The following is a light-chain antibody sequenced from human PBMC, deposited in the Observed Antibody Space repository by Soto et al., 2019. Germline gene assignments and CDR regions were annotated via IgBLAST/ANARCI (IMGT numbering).Light chain of an antibody. CDR3: QQYNNWPPAWT. J-gene: IGKJ1*01. Sequence: EIVMTQSPATLSLSPGERATLYCRASQSVSINLAWYHQKPGQAPRLLIYATSNRATGIPDRFSGSGSGTDFTLTISSLQSEDFAVYYCQQYNNWPPAWTFGQGTKVDI. CDR2: ATS. CDR1: QSVSIN. V-gene: IGKV3D-15*01.